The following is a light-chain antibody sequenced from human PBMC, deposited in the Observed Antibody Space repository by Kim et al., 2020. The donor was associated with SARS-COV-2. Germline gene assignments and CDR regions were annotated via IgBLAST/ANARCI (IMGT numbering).Light chain of an antibody. V-gene: IGKV3-15*01. CDR2: GAS. Sequence: EIVMTQSPATLSVSPGERATLSCRASQSVSSNLAWYQQKPGQAPRLLIYGASTRGTGIPARFSGSGSGTEFTLTISSLQSEDFAVYYWQKYNNWPSDTFRRENKVE. CDR1: QSVSSN. CDR3: QKYNNWPSDT. J-gene: IGKJ2*01.